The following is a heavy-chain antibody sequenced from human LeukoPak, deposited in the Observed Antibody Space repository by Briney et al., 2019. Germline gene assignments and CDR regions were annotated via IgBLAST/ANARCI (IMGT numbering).Heavy chain of an antibody. J-gene: IGHJ3*02. D-gene: IGHD2-2*01. CDR3: ARRSCSSTSCYPLDAFDI. CDR2: IIPILGIA. Sequence: ASVKVSCKASGGTFSSYTISWVRQAPGQGLEWMGRIIPILGIANYAQKFQGRVTITADKSTSTAYMELSSLRSEDTAVYYCARRSCSSTSCYPLDAFDIWGQGTMVTVSS. CDR1: GGTFSSYT. V-gene: IGHV1-69*02.